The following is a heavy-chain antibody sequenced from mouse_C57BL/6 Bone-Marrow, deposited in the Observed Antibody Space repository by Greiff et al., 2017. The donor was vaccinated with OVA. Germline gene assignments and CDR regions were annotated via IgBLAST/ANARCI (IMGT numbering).Heavy chain of an antibody. J-gene: IGHJ4*01. V-gene: IGHV5-9-1*02. CDR1: GFTFSSYA. CDR3: TRLLDAMDY. Sequence: EVMLVESGEGLVKPGGSLKLSCAASGFTFSSYAMSWVRQTPEKRLEWVAYISSGGDYIYYADTVKGRFTISRDNTRNTLYLQMSSLKSEDTAMYYCTRLLDAMDYWGQGTAVTVSS. D-gene: IGHD2-1*01. CDR2: ISSGGDYI.